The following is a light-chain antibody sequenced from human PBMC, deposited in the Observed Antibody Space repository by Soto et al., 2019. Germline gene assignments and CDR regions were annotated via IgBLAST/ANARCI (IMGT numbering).Light chain of an antibody. V-gene: IGLV2-11*01. CDR1: SSDVVVYNF. J-gene: IGLJ1*01. CDR2: DVS. Sequence: QSVLTQPRSVSGSPGQSVTISCTGTSSDVVVYNFVSWYQQLPGKAPKLMIYDVSKRPSGVPDCFSGSKSGNTASLTISGLQAEDEADYYCCSYAGSYTSLYVFGTGTKVTVL. CDR3: CSYAGSYTSLYV.